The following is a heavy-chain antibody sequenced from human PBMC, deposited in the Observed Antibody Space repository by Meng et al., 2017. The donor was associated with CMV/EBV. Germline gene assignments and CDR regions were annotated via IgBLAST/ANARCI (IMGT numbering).Heavy chain of an antibody. CDR1: GFTFDDYT. CDR3: AKGTSSWYGGGDY. D-gene: IGHD6-13*01. J-gene: IGHJ4*02. Sequence: ASGFTFDDYTMHWVRQAPGKGLEWVSLISWDGGSTYYADSVKGRFTISRDKSKNSLYLQMNSLRTEDTALYYCAKGTSSWYGGGDYWGQGTLVTVSS. V-gene: IGHV3-43*01. CDR2: ISWDGGST.